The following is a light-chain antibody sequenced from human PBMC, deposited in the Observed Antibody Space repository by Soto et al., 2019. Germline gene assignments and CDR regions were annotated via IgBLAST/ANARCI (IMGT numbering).Light chain of an antibody. J-gene: IGLJ2*01. CDR1: SSDVGGYNY. V-gene: IGLV2-14*01. Sequence: QSVLTQPASVSGSPGQSITISCTGTSSDVGGYNYVSWYQQHPGKAPKLMIYDVSNRPSGVSNRFSGSKSGNTPSLTISGLQAEDEADYYCSSYTSSSSVVFGGGTKLTVL. CDR2: DVS. CDR3: SSYTSSSSVV.